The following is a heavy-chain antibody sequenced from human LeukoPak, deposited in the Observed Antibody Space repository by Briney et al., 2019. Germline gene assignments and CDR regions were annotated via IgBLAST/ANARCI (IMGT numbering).Heavy chain of an antibody. CDR1: GFNFGDLT. J-gene: IGHJ4*02. CDR3: TKGGHTDN. Sequence: GGSLRLSCTASGFNFGDLTMSWFRQAPGKGLEWVGFLKDKGRGGTAEYAASVRGRFTISRDDSKSMAYLQMNSLQTEDTAVYHCTKGGHTDNWGQGTLVTVSS. CDR2: LKDKGRGGTA. V-gene: IGHV3-49*03.